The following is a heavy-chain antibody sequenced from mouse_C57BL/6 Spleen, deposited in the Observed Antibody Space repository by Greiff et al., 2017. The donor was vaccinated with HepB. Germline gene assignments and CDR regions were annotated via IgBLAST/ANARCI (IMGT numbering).Heavy chain of an antibody. V-gene: IGHV5-17*01. CDR3: ASPLITTVVATDAMDY. Sequence: DVMLVESGGGLVKPGGSLKLSCAASGFTFSDYGMHWVRQAPEKGLEWVAYISSGSSTIYYADTVKGRFTISRDNAKNTLFLQMTSLRSEDTAMYYCASPLITTVVATDAMDYWGQGTSVTVSS. CDR1: GFTFSDYG. J-gene: IGHJ4*01. CDR2: ISSGSSTI. D-gene: IGHD1-1*01.